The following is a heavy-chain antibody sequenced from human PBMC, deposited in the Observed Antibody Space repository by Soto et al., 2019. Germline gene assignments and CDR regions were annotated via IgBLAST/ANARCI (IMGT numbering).Heavy chain of an antibody. J-gene: IGHJ6*03. CDR2: IKQDGSEK. Sequence: EVQLVESGGGLVQPGGSLRLSCAASGFTFSSYWMSWVRQAPGKGLEWVANIKQDGSEKYYVDSVKGRFTISRDNAKNQLYLQMNSLRAEDTAVYYCARGTEGYNCSSTSCYYYYYMDVWGKGTTVTVSS. CDR3: ARGTEGYNCSSTSCYYYYYMDV. D-gene: IGHD2-2*01. CDR1: GFTFSSYW. V-gene: IGHV3-7*01.